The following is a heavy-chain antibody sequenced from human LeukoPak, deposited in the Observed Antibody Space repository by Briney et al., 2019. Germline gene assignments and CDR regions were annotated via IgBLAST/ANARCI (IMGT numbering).Heavy chain of an antibody. V-gene: IGHV4-59*08. CDR2: IYYSGST. CDR1: GGSISSYY. Sequence: SETLSLTCTVSGGSISSYYWSWIRQPPGEGLEWIGYIYYSGSTNYNPSLKSRVTISVDTSKNQFSLKLSSVTAADTAVYYCARLIAAWTDYYMDVWGKGTTVTVSS. J-gene: IGHJ6*03. CDR3: ARLIAAWTDYYMDV. D-gene: IGHD3/OR15-3a*01.